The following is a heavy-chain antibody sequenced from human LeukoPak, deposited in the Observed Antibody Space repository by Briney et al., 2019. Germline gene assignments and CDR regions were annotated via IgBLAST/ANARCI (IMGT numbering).Heavy chain of an antibody. V-gene: IGHV1-69*05. D-gene: IGHD3-10*02. CDR2: IIPIFGTA. CDR1: GGTFSSYA. Sequence: SVKVSCKASGGTFSSYAIIWVRQAPGQGLEWMGGIIPIFGTANYAQKLQGRVTITTDESTSTAYMELSSLRSEDTAVYYCERGFVPANYYYMDVWGKGTTVTVSS. CDR3: ERGFVPANYYYMDV. J-gene: IGHJ6*03.